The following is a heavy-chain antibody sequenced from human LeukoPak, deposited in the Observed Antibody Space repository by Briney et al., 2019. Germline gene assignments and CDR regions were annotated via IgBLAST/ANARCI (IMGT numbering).Heavy chain of an antibody. CDR2: IYYSGSS. V-gene: IGHV4-59*01. CDR1: GGSIKTYY. J-gene: IGHJ4*02. D-gene: IGHD2-2*01. Sequence: SENLSLTCTVSGGSIKTYYWSWIRQPPGKGLEWIGYIYYSGSSNYNPSLKSRLTISVDTSKNQFSLKLSSVTDADTAIYYCARSCSITAWLINYWGEGTPATVSS. CDR3: ARSCSITAWLINY.